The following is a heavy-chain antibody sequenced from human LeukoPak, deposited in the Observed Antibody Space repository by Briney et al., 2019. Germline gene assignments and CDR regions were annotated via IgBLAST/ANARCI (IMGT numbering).Heavy chain of an antibody. Sequence: ASVKVSCKASGYSSTTYGISWVRQAPGQGLEWMGWIHIYRGNTNYAQKFQGRVTMTTDTSTSTVYMEVRGLRSDDTAMYYCARAFSTVAASDYWGQGALVTVSS. D-gene: IGHD4-23*01. CDR3: ARAFSTVAASDY. CDR1: GYSSTTYG. CDR2: IHIYRGNT. V-gene: IGHV1-18*04. J-gene: IGHJ4*02.